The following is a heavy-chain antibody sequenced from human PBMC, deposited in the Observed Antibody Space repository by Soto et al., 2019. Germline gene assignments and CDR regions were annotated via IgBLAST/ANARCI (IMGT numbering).Heavy chain of an antibody. CDR3: AHSRGYNGYEGPPLYEMDV. J-gene: IGHJ6*02. CDR1: GFSVKTSGVG. Sequence: QITLKESGPTLVKPTQTLTLTCICSGFSVKTSGVGVGWIRQPPGKTLEWLALIYWNDFKRYTPSLESRLTITKDTSKNQVVLSVTNVDPADTATYYCAHSRGYNGYEGPPLYEMDVWGQGTTVTVSS. CDR2: IYWNDFK. D-gene: IGHD5-12*01. V-gene: IGHV2-5*01.